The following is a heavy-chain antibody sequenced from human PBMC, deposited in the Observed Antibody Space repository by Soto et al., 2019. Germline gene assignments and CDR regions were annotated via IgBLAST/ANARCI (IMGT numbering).Heavy chain of an antibody. D-gene: IGHD2-2*01. CDR1: GYTFTSYD. CDR3: ARGDIVVVPAAMYYYYYYMDV. J-gene: IGHJ6*03. V-gene: IGHV1-8*01. CDR2: MNPNSGNT. Sequence: ASVKVSCKASGYTFTSYDLNWVRQATGQGLEWMGWMNPNSGNTGYAQKFQGRVTMTRNTSISTAYMELSSLRSEDTAVYYCARGDIVVVPAAMYYYYYYMDVWGKGTTVTVSS.